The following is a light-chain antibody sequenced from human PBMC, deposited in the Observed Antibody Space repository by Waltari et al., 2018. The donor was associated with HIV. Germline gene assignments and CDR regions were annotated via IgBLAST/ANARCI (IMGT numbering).Light chain of an antibody. CDR3: CSYAGSGLV. CDR1: SSDVGAYTL. Sequence: QSALTQSASVSGSPGQSITISCTGTSSDVGAYTLVSWYQQHPGDVPKLRIYEVTKRPSGVSTRRSGSKSGNTASLTISGLQAEDEADDYCCSYAGSGLVFGGGTKLTVL. CDR2: EVT. V-gene: IGLV2-23*02. J-gene: IGLJ3*02.